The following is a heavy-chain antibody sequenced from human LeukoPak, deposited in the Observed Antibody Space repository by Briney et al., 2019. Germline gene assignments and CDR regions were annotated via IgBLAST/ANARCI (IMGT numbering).Heavy chain of an antibody. CDR1: GYTFSRYY. J-gene: IGHJ6*03. CDR2: INPSGGST. D-gene: IGHD3-22*01. CDR3: ARARDSSGYFTDYYYYMDV. Sequence: ASVKVSCKASGYTFSRYYMHWVRQAPGQGLEWMGIINPSGGSTSYAQKFQGRVTMTRDMSTSTVYMELSSLRSEDTAVYYCARARDSSGYFTDYYYYMDVWGKGTTVTVSS. V-gene: IGHV1-46*01.